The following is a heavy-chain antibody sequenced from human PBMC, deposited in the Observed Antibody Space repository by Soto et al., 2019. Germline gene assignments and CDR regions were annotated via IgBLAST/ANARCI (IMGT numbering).Heavy chain of an antibody. D-gene: IGHD5-12*01. CDR3: ARKTGYEVFDF. CDR1: GPSFGTGGSY. Sequence: PSETLSLTCTVSGPSFGTGGSYWSWIRYRPGKGLEWIGYIYDSGNTRYNPSLTSRVAVSLDTSKKQFFLMLTSVTAADTAVYYCARKTGYEVFDFWGQGTLVTVSS. J-gene: IGHJ4*02. CDR2: IYDSGNT. V-gene: IGHV4-31*03.